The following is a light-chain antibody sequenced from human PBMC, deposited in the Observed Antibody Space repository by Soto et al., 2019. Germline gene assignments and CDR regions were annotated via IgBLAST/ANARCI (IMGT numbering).Light chain of an antibody. J-gene: IGLJ3*02. Sequence: QTVVTQEPSFSVSPGGTVTLTCVVSSCSVSTRYYSSWYQQTPGQAPRTLIYSTSTRSSGVPDRFSGSIVGNKAALTISGAQADDESDYYCVLYMGSGIWVFGGGTKLTVL. CDR2: STS. CDR1: SCSVSTRYY. CDR3: VLYMGSGIWV. V-gene: IGLV8-61*01.